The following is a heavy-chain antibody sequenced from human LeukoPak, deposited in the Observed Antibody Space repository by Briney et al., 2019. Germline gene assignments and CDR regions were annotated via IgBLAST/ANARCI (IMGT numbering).Heavy chain of an antibody. CDR3: AGERGKRWLQLHY. D-gene: IGHD5-24*01. CDR2: INPSGGST. CDR1: GYTFTSYY. V-gene: IGHV1-46*01. J-gene: IGHJ4*02. Sequence: ASVKVSCKASGYTFTSYYMHWVRQAPGQGREWMGIINPSGGSTSYAQKFQGRVTMTRDTSTSTVYMELSSLRSEDTAVYYCAGERGKRWLQLHYWGQGTLVTVSS.